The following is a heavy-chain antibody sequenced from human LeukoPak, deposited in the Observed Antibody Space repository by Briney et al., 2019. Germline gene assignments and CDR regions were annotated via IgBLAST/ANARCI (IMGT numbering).Heavy chain of an antibody. CDR2: MNPNSGNT. V-gene: IGHV1-8*01. J-gene: IGHJ4*02. Sequence: ASVKVSCKASGYTFTSYDINWVRQATRQGLEWMGWMNPNSGNTGYAQKFQSRFTITRNSSIRTAYMEMGRLTSEDTAMYYCARSKAVAGSRDVYNYEVRILGYWGQGSLVTVST. CDR1: GYTFTSYD. D-gene: IGHD5-24*01. CDR3: ARSKAVAGSRDVYNYEVRILGY.